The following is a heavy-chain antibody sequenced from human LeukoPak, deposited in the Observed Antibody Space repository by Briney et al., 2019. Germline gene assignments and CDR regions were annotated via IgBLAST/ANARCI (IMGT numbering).Heavy chain of an antibody. V-gene: IGHV3-53*01. CDR2: IYSGGST. Sequence: GGSLRLSCAASGFTVNSNYMSWVRQAPGKGLEWVSTIYSGGSTYYTWSLKGRFTISRDNSKNTVYLQMNSLRAEDTAVYYCARGGYDSSGYYYYFDFWGQGTLVTVSS. CDR3: ARGGYDSSGYYYYFDF. D-gene: IGHD3-22*01. J-gene: IGHJ4*02. CDR1: GFTVNSNY.